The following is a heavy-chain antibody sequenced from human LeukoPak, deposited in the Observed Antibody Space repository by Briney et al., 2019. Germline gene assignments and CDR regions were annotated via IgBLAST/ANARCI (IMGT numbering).Heavy chain of an antibody. CDR3: ARTSGLVGARTGCDYFDY. CDR1: GNSFTSYW. CDR2: IYPDDSDT. V-gene: IGHV5-51*01. J-gene: IGHJ4*02. Sequence: PGESLKISCKGSGNSFTSYWIGWVRQMPGKGLEWMGIIYPDDSDTRYSPSFKGQVTISADKSISTAYLQWSSLKASDTAMYYCARTSGLVGARTGCDYFDYWGQGTLVTVSS. D-gene: IGHD1-26*01.